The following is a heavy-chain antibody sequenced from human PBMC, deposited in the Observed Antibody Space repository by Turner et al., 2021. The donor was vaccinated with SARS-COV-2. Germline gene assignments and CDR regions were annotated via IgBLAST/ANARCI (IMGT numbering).Heavy chain of an antibody. CDR2: IGTAGDP. CDR3: ARGRGYCSSTSCYTNDAFDI. J-gene: IGHJ3*02. Sequence: EVQLVESGGGLVQPGGSLRLSCAASGFTFSSYDRHWVRQATGKGLEWFSGIGTAGDPYYPGSVKGRFTISRENAKNSLYLQMNSLRAGDTAVYYCARGRGYCSSTSCYTNDAFDIWGQGTMVTISS. D-gene: IGHD2-2*02. CDR1: GFTFSSYD. V-gene: IGHV3-13*05.